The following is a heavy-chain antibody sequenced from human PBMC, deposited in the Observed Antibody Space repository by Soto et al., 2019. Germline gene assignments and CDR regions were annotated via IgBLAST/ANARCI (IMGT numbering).Heavy chain of an antibody. CDR2: IYYTGST. Sequence: QVQLQESGPGLVKPSQTLSLSCTVSGGSISSGGFYWSWIRQFPGKGLEWIANIYYTGSTYYNESLKSRVTISVDTSENQFSLRLNSVTAADTAVYYCPRVGTSASDPFDFWGQGTMVTVSS. CDR1: GGSISSGGFY. V-gene: IGHV4-31*03. CDR3: PRVGTSASDPFDF. J-gene: IGHJ3*01.